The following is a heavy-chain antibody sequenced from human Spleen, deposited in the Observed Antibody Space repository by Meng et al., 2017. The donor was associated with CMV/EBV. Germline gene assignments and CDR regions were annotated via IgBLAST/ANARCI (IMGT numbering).Heavy chain of an antibody. CDR1: SISSSNYY. Sequence: SISSSNYYWGWIRQPPGKGLEWIATIYYNGGTQYNPSLKSRVTISVDTSKNQFSLKMTSVTAADTAVYYCAREARTDGYNSLLTGDYWGQGILVTVSS. CDR2: IYYNGGT. CDR3: AREARTDGYNSLLTGDY. D-gene: IGHD5-24*01. V-gene: IGHV4-39*07. J-gene: IGHJ4*02.